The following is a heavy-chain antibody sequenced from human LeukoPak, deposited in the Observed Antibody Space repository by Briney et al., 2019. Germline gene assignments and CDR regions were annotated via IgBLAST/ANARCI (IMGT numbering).Heavy chain of an antibody. CDR1: GFTFSSYS. V-gene: IGHV3-21*01. J-gene: IGHJ4*02. CDR2: ISSSSSYI. D-gene: IGHD3-22*01. CDR3: ARDKGFDYYDSSGRFDY. Sequence: GGPLRLSFAASGFTFSSYSMNWVRQAPGKGLEWVSSISSSSSYIYYADSVKGRFTISRDNAKNSLYLQMNSLRAEDTAVYYCARDKGFDYYDSSGRFDYWGQGTLVTVSS.